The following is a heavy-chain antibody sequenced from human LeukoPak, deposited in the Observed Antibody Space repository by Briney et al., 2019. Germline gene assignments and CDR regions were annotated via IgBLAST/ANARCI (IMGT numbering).Heavy chain of an antibody. CDR1: GYSISSGYY. CDR3: ARRAEDYGDYGLDY. CDR2: IYHSGST. V-gene: IGHV4-38-2*01. J-gene: IGHJ4*02. D-gene: IGHD4-17*01. Sequence: PSETLSLTCAVSGYSISSGYYWGWIRQPPGKGLEWIGSIYHSGSTYYNPSLKSRVTISVDTSKNQFSLKLRSVTAADTAVYYCARRAEDYGDYGLDYWGQGTLVTVSS.